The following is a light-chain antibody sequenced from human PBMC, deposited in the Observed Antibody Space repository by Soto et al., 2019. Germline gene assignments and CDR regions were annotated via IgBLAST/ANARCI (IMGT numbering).Light chain of an antibody. CDR3: QQRSNWPPTWN. J-gene: IGKJ1*01. Sequence: EIVLTQSPATLSLSPGGRATLFCRSSQSIGGFLAWYQQRPGQAPRLLIYEASNRPTGIPARFSGSGSGTDFTLTISRLEPEDFAVYYCQQRSNWPPTWNFGQGTKVDIK. CDR2: EAS. CDR1: QSIGGF. V-gene: IGKV3-11*01.